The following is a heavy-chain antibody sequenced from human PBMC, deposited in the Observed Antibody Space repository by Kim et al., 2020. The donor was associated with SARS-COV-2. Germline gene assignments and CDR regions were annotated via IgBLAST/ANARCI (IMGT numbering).Heavy chain of an antibody. Sequence: ASVKVSCKASGYTFTSYAMNWVRQAPGQGLEWMGWINTNTGNPTYAQGFTGRFVFSLDHSVSTAYLQISSLKAEDTAVYYCATQTTYYYESSGAFDIWGQGTMVTVSS. CDR2: INTNTGNP. V-gene: IGHV7-4-1*02. D-gene: IGHD3-22*01. CDR3: ATQTTYYYESSGAFDI. J-gene: IGHJ3*02. CDR1: GYTFTSYA.